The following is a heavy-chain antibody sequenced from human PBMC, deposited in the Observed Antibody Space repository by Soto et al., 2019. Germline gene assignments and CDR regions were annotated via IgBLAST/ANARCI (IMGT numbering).Heavy chain of an antibody. CDR1: GYTFDAFD. CDR3: VRQAGVASTPCDDY. V-gene: IGHV1-8*01. Sequence: QVQLVQSGAEVRKPGASVRVSCKASGYTFDAFDIHWVRQATGQGLELMGWMNPYTGETAYTQTFRGRVSMTRDTSVSTAYMDLTSRTSEDSAIYFCVRQAGVASTPCDDYWGQGTLVTVSS. J-gene: IGHJ4*02. D-gene: IGHD2-15*01. CDR2: MNPYTGET.